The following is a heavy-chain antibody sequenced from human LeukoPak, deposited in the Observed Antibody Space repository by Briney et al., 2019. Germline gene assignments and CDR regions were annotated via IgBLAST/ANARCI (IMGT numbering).Heavy chain of an antibody. J-gene: IGHJ5*02. Sequence: SETLSLNCTVSGGSISSYYWSWIRQPPGKGLEWIGYIYYSGSTNYNPSLKSRVTISVDTSKNQFSLKLSSVTAADTAVYYCARVNSVVVPAAILNWFDPWGQGTLVTVSS. CDR1: GGSISSYY. CDR2: IYYSGST. D-gene: IGHD2-2*01. V-gene: IGHV4-59*01. CDR3: ARVNSVVVPAAILNWFDP.